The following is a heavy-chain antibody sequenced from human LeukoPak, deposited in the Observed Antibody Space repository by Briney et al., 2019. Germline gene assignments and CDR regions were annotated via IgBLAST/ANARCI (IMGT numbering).Heavy chain of an antibody. CDR2: IYPGDSDT. J-gene: IGHJ3*02. V-gene: IGHV5-51*01. CDR3: ARQSRQQLVLDAFDI. CDR1: GYSFTSYW. D-gene: IGHD6-13*01. Sequence: GESLKISCKGSGYSFTSYWIAWVRQMPGKGLEWMGIIYPGDSDTRYSPSFQGQVTISADKSISTAYLQWSSLKASDTAMYYCARQSRQQLVLDAFDIWGQGTMVTVSS.